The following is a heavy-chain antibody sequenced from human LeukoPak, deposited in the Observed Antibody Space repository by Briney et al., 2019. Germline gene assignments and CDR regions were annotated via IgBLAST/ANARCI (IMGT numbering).Heavy chain of an antibody. CDR2: LIPVLGMS. V-gene: IGHV1-69*04. CDR1: GGSYSTYA. Sequence: ASVKVSCKSSGGSYSTYAVNWVRQAPGQGLEWMGRLIPVLGMSHYAPGFQGRVTLTADRSTNTAYMELDRLTSDDTAVYFCARDRGGGFDLAFFDHWGQGTLVTVSS. D-gene: IGHD5-12*01. CDR3: ARDRGGGFDLAFFDH. J-gene: IGHJ4*02.